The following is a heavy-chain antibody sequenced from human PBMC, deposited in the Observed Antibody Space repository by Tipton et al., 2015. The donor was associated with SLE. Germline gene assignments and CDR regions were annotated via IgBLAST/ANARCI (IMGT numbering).Heavy chain of an antibody. CDR1: GGSISSGDYY. CDR3: ARERVGLEQTFDY. D-gene: IGHD1-1*01. CDR2: IYYSGST. V-gene: IGHV4-30-4*01. J-gene: IGHJ4*02. Sequence: TLSLTCTVSGGSISSGDYYWSWIRQPPGKGLEWIGYIYYSGSTYYNPSLKSRVTISVDTSKNQFSLKLSSVTAADTAVYYCARERVGLEQTFDYWGQGALVTVSS.